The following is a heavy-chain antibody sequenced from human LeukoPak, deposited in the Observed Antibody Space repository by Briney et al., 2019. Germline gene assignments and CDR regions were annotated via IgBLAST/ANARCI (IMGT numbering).Heavy chain of an antibody. CDR3: AKFIAAAGTNFDY. D-gene: IGHD6-13*01. Sequence: PGGSLRLSCAASGFTFSSYAMSWVRQAPGKGLEWVSAISGSGSSTYYADSVKGRFTISRDNSKNTLYLQMNSLRAEDTAVYYCAKFIAAAGTNFDYWGQGTLVTVSS. V-gene: IGHV3-23*01. J-gene: IGHJ4*02. CDR2: ISGSGSST. CDR1: GFTFSSYA.